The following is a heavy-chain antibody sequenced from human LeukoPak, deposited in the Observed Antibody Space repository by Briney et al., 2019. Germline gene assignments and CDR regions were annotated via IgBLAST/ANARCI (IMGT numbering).Heavy chain of an antibody. V-gene: IGHV1-2*02. CDR3: ASSDSSGYYGYYFDY. CDR2: INPNSGGT. D-gene: IGHD3-22*01. J-gene: IGHJ4*02. Sequence: ASVKVSCKASGYTFTGYYMHWVRQAPGQGLEWMGWINPNSGGTNYAQKFQGRVTMIRDTSISTAYMELSRLRSDDTAVYYCASSDSSGYYGYYFDYWGQGTLVTVSS. CDR1: GYTFTGYY.